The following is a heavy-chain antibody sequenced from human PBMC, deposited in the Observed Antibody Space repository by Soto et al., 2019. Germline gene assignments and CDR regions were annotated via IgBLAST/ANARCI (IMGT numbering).Heavy chain of an antibody. D-gene: IGHD1-1*01. CDR1: GFTFSSYS. J-gene: IGHJ5*01. CDR3: ARDRHETTSLAPYNWFES. Sequence: EVQLVESGGGLVKPGGSLRLSCAASGFTFSSYSMNWVRQAPGKGLEWVSSISRSSSYVYYADSVKGRFTISRDNAKNSLYLQMNSLTADDTAVYYCARDRHETTSLAPYNWFESWGQGTLVTVAS. CDR2: ISRSSSYV. V-gene: IGHV3-21*01.